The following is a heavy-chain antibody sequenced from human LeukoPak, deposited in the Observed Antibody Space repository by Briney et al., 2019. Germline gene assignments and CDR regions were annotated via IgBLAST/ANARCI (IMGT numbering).Heavy chain of an antibody. CDR1: GGSISSYY. J-gene: IGHJ5*02. CDR2: IYYSGST. D-gene: IGHD4/OR15-4a*01. CDR3: ARGDANRWFDP. Sequence: SETLSLTCTVSGGSISSYYWSWIRQPPGKGLEWIGYIYYSGSTNYNPSLKSRVTISVDTSKNQFSLKLSSVTAAATAVYYCARGDANRWFDPWGQGTLVTVSS. V-gene: IGHV4-59*01.